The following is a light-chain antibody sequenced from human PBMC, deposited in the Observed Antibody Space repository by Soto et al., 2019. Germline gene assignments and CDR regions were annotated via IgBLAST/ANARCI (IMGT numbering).Light chain of an antibody. CDR3: QQDRRSPRT. V-gene: IGKV3-20*01. Sequence: EIVLTQSPGPLYLSPGERATLSCRASRTVSSSFLAWYQQKTGQAPRLLIYGASSRATGIPDRFSASGSGTDFTLPMSRVESEDFAVYYCQQDRRSPRTFGQGTKVEVK. J-gene: IGKJ1*01. CDR2: GAS. CDR1: RTVSSSF.